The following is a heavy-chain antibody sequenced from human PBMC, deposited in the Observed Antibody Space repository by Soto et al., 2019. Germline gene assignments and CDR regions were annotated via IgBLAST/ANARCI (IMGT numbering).Heavy chain of an antibody. CDR1: GFTFSSYG. Sequence: QVQLVESGGGVVQPGRSMRLSCAASGFTFSSYGMHWVRQAPGKGLEWVAVIWYHGSNKYYADSVKGRFTISRDNSKNTLYLQMNSLRAEDTAVYYCARDRDPGQWLTTNYFDYWGQGTLVTVSS. V-gene: IGHV3-33*01. D-gene: IGHD6-19*01. CDR2: IWYHGSNK. J-gene: IGHJ4*02. CDR3: ARDRDPGQWLTTNYFDY.